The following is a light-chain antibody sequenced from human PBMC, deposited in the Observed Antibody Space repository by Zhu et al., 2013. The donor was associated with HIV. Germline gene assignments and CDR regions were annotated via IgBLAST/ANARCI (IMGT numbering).Light chain of an antibody. V-gene: IGKV3-20*01. CDR1: QSVSDNF. J-gene: IGKJ1*01. CDR3: HQYGSSPWT. CDR2: AAD. Sequence: EIVLTQSPGTLSLSPGERATLSCRASQSVSDNFIAWYQHKGGQAPRLLIYAADNRATGVPDRFSGSGSGTDFILTISRLEPDDFAEYYCHQYGSSPWTFGQGTKVEIK.